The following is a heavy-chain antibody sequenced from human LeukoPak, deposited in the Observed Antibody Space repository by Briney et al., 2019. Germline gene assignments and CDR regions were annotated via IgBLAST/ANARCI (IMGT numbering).Heavy chain of an antibody. CDR1: GYTFTSYY. Sequence: GASVKVSCKASGYTFTSYYMHWVRQAPGQGLEWMGIINPSGGSTSYAQKFQGRVTMTRDTSTSTVYMELSSLRSEDTAVYYCASAPLRGLGSKYYFDYWGQGTLVTVSS. D-gene: IGHD7-27*01. V-gene: IGHV1-46*01. CDR2: INPSGGST. CDR3: ASAPLRGLGSKYYFDY. J-gene: IGHJ4*02.